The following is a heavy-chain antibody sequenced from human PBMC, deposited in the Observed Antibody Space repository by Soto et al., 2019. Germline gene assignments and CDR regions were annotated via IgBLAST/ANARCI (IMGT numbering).Heavy chain of an antibody. D-gene: IGHD3-16*01. V-gene: IGHV3-23*01. CDR3: AKDRRAGGNSAFYFDF. CDR1: GFRFSSYA. CDR2: ISATGGGT. Sequence: VGSLRLSCAASGFRFSSYAMSWVRQAPGKGLEWVSLISATGGGTYYADSVKGRFTISRDNSDNTLYLQVHSLRAEDTAVYYCAKDRRAGGNSAFYFDFWGQGAQVTVS. J-gene: IGHJ5*01.